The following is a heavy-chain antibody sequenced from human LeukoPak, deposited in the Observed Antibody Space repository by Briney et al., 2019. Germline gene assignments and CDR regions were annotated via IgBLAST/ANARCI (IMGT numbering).Heavy chain of an antibody. Sequence: GGSLRLSCAASGFTFSSYSMNWVRQAPGKGLEWVSSISSSSSYIYYADSVKGRFTISRGNAKNSLYLQMNSLRAEDTAVYYCARASGCSSTSCYLLLKGYYYYYMDVWGKGTTVTVSS. J-gene: IGHJ6*03. D-gene: IGHD2-2*01. CDR2: ISSSSSYI. V-gene: IGHV3-21*01. CDR3: ARASGCSSTSCYLLLKGYYYYYMDV. CDR1: GFTFSSYS.